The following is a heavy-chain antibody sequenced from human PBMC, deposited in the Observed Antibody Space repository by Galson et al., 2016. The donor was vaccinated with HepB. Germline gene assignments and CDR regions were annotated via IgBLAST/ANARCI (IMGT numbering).Heavy chain of an antibody. CDR2: VSGGGHDS. J-gene: IGHJ3*01. V-gene: IGHV3-23*01. D-gene: IGHD7-27*01. CDR3: ARVGIRDAFDV. CDR1: GFSFTTFA. Sequence: SLRLSCAASGFSFTTFAMSWVRQAPGKGLEWVSGVSGGGHDSYYADSVKGRFTISKDTSKNTLFLQMNSLRAGDTAVYYCARVGIRDAFDVWGRGTMVTVSS.